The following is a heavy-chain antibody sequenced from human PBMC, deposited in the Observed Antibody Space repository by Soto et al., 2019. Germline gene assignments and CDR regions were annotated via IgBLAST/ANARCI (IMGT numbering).Heavy chain of an antibody. V-gene: IGHV1-69*06. CDR2: IIPIFGTA. CDR1: GGTFNSYA. Sequence: QVQLVQSGAEVKKPGSSVKVSCKASGGTFNSYAISWVRQAPGQGLEWMGGIIPIFGTANYAQKFQGRVTITADKSTSTAYMELSSLRSEDTAVYYCARWAVVVPAALGGAFDIWGQGTMVTVSS. CDR3: ARWAVVVPAALGGAFDI. D-gene: IGHD2-2*01. J-gene: IGHJ3*02.